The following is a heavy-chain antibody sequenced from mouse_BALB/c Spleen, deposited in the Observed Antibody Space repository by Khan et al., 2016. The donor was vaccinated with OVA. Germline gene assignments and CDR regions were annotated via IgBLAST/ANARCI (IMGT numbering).Heavy chain of an antibody. CDR3: AREEAVYYFDY. Sequence: VQLQQSGAELVRPGASVKLSCKPSGYIFTSYWIHWVKQRSGQGLQWIARIYPGTNNTYYNEKLKDKATLTADKSSSTAYMQLSSLKAEDAAVYFCAREEAVYYFDYWSQGTTLTVSS. V-gene: IGHV1-76*01. D-gene: IGHD3-3*01. CDR2: IYPGTNNT. CDR1: GYIFTSYW. J-gene: IGHJ2*01.